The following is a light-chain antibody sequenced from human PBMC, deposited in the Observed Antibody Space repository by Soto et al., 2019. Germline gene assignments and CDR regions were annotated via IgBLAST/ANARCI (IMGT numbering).Light chain of an antibody. V-gene: IGLV1-51*01. J-gene: IGLJ1*01. CDR2: DDN. CDR3: RSWDSNLSSYV. CDR1: SSNIGGNS. Sequence: QSVMTQPPSVSAAPGQKVTISCSGSSSNIGGNSVSWYQQLPGTAPKLLIYDDNKRPSGIPDRFSGSKSGTSATLGITGFQTGDEADYYCRSWDSNLSSYVFGTGTKLTGL.